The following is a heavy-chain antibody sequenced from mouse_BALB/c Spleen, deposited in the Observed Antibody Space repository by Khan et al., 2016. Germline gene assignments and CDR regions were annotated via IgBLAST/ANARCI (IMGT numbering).Heavy chain of an antibody. Sequence: EVELASSFLFFFPPLYSLKLSCESNEYEFPSHDMSWVRKTPEKRLEMVAAINSAGNDTYYPDTMERRFIISRDNTKKTLYLQINSLSSENTALYYCTRHYYGSSFWFAYWGQGTLVTVSA. D-gene: IGHD1-1*01. CDR2: INSAGNDT. CDR3: TRHYYGSSFWFAY. CDR1: EYEFPSHD. J-gene: IGHJ3*01. V-gene: IGHV5-2*01.